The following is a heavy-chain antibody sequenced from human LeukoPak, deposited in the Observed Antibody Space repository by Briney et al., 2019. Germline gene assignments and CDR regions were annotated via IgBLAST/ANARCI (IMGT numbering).Heavy chain of an antibody. J-gene: IGHJ4*02. Sequence: SETLSLTCAVYGGSFSGYYWSWIRQPPGKGLEWIGEINHSGSTNYNPSLKSRVTISVDTSKNQFSLKLSSVTAADTAVYYCARSRYHYDSRRGQLYHFDYWGQGTLVTVSS. CDR1: GGSFSGYY. V-gene: IGHV4-34*01. D-gene: IGHD3-3*01. CDR3: ARSRYHYDSRRGQLYHFDY. CDR2: INHSGST.